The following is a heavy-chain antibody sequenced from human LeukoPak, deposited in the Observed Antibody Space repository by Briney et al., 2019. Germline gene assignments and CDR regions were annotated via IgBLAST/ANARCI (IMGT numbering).Heavy chain of an antibody. D-gene: IGHD2-15*01. CDR3: ARGNEYTWWQ. Sequence: GSLRLSCAASGFTFSSYSMNWVRQPPGKGLEWIGETWHSGSSTNYNPSLKGRVTISVDKPKSQFSLKLTSVTAADTAIYYCARGNEYTWWQWSQGTLVTVSS. J-gene: IGHJ4*02. V-gene: IGHV4-4*02. CDR2: TWHSGSST. CDR1: GFTFSSYSM.